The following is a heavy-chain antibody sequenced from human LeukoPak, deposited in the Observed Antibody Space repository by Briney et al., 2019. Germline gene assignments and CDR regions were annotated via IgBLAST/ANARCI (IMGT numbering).Heavy chain of an antibody. CDR1: GYTLTELS. V-gene: IGHV1-24*01. CDR2: FDPEDGET. Sequence: ASVKVSCKVSGYTLTELSMHWVRQAPGKGLEWMGGFDPEDGETIYAQKFQGRVTMTEDTSTDTAYMELSSLRSEDTAMYYCATDSSGRDAFDIWGQGTMVTVSS. J-gene: IGHJ3*02. D-gene: IGHD6-19*01. CDR3: ATDSSGRDAFDI.